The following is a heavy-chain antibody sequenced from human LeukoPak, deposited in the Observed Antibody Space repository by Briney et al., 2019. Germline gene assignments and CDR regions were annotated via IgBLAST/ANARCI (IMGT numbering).Heavy chain of an antibody. CDR1: GYTFTSYA. J-gene: IGHJ6*03. CDR3: ARAAPYYYDSSGYYYPYYMDV. D-gene: IGHD3-22*01. CDR2: INAGNGNT. Sequence: ASVKVSCKASGYTFTSYAMHWVRQAPGQRLEWMGWINAGNGNTKYSQEFQGRVTITRDTSASTAYMELSSLRSEDMAVYYCARAAPYYYDSSGYYYPYYMDVWGKGTTVTVSS. V-gene: IGHV1-3*03.